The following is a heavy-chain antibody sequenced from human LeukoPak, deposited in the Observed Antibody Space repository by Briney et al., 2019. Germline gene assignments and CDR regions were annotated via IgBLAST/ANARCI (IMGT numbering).Heavy chain of an antibody. CDR1: GFTFSNYE. Sequence: GGSLRLSCAASGFTFSNYEMNWLRQAPGKGLEWVSYINSGGSIIYYTDSVKGRFTISRDDAKNSLYLQMNSLRAEDTAVYYCARVPHSSGWYVGYYFDYWGQGTLVTVSS. CDR2: INSGGSII. V-gene: IGHV3-48*03. D-gene: IGHD6-19*01. J-gene: IGHJ4*02. CDR3: ARVPHSSGWYVGYYFDY.